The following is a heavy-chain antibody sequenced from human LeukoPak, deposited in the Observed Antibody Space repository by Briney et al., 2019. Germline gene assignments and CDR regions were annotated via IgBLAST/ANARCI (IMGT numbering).Heavy chain of an antibody. J-gene: IGHJ4*02. D-gene: IGHD1-26*01. Sequence: PGGSLRLSCAASGFTFSTYGMHWVRQAPGKGLEWVALIWYDGTNEHYADSVKGRFTISRDNSKNTLWLQMNSLGADDTAVYYCARPRIVPGGGATLYFDYWGQGTLVTVSS. CDR1: GFTFSTYG. CDR2: IWYDGTNE. CDR3: ARPRIVPGGGATLYFDY. V-gene: IGHV3-33*01.